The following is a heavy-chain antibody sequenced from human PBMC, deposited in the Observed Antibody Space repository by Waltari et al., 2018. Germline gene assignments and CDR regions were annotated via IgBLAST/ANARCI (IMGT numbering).Heavy chain of an antibody. D-gene: IGHD5-18*01. J-gene: IGHJ6*03. CDR3: ARPTGYSDGVYYYMDV. V-gene: IGHV4-39*01. CDR1: GGSISSSSYY. CDR2: IYYSGST. Sequence: QLQLQESGPGLVKPSETLSLTCTVSGGSISSSSYYWGWIRQPPGKGLAWIGSIYYSGSTDYNPSLKIRVTISVDTSKNQFSLKLSSVTAADTAVYYCARPTGYSDGVYYYMDVWGKGTTVTVSS.